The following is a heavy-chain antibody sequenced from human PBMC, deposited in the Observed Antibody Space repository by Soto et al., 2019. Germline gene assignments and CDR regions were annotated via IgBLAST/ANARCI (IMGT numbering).Heavy chain of an antibody. V-gene: IGHV2-70*01. Sequence: SGPTLVNPTQTLTLTCTFSGFSLSTSGMCVSWIRQPPGKALEWLALIDWDDDKYYSTSLKTRLTISKDTSKNQVVLTMTNMDPVDTATYYCARIAHHGGWYGEDYYYYGMDVWGQGTTVTVSS. CDR1: GFSLSTSGMC. CDR3: ARIAHHGGWYGEDYYYYGMDV. CDR2: IDWDDDK. D-gene: IGHD6-19*01. J-gene: IGHJ6*02.